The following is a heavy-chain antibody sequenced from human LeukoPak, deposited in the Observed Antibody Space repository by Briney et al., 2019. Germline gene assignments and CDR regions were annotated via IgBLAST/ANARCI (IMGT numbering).Heavy chain of an antibody. CDR3: ARVTHEYSGSYYFDY. D-gene: IGHD1-26*01. V-gene: IGHV1-8*01. CDR2: MNPNSGNT. CDR1: GYTFTSYD. Sequence: ASVKVSCKASGYTFTSYDINWVRQATGQGLEWKGWMNPNSGNTGYAQKFQGRVTMTRNTSISTAYMELSSLRSEDTAVYYCARVTHEYSGSYYFDYWGQGTLVTVSS. J-gene: IGHJ4*02.